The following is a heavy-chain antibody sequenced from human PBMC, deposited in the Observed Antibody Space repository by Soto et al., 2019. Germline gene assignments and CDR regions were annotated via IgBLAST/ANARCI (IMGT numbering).Heavy chain of an antibody. V-gene: IGHV4-39*01. CDR2: IYYSGST. Sequence: SVTLPLTCTGSGGSIGSSSYYWGWIRQPPGKGLEWIGSIYYSGSTYYNPSLKSRVTISVDTSKNQFSLKLSSVTAADTAVYYCAMHSGYDPFDYWGQGTLVTVSS. D-gene: IGHD5-12*01. CDR3: AMHSGYDPFDY. J-gene: IGHJ4*02. CDR1: GGSIGSSSYY.